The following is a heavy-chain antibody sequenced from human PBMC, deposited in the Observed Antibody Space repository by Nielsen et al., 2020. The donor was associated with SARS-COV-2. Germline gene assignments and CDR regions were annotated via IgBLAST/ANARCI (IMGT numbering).Heavy chain of an antibody. D-gene: IGHD2-15*01. CDR1: GGSFSGYY. Sequence: SETLSLTCAVYGGSFSGYYWSWIRQPPGKGLEWIGEINHSGSTNYNPSLKSRVTISVDTSKNQFSLKLSSVTAADTAVYYCARVRATYCSGNSCYSGRLPFFDYWGQGTLVTVSS. J-gene: IGHJ4*02. V-gene: IGHV4-34*01. CDR2: INHSGST. CDR3: ARVRATYCSGNSCYSGRLPFFDY.